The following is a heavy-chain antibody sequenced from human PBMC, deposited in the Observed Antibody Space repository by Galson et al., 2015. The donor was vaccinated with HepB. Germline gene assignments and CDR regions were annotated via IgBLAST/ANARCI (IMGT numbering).Heavy chain of an antibody. CDR3: ARDRRVEVVVAATLDY. CDR1: GFSFSSYA. D-gene: IGHD2-15*01. Sequence: SLRLSCAASGFSFSSYAMHWVRRAPGKGLEWVTVISHDGDKKYYADFVKGRFTISRDNSKNTLYMEINRLSAEDTATYYCARDRRVEVVVAATLDYWGQGTLVTVSS. J-gene: IGHJ4*02. V-gene: IGHV3-30*04. CDR2: ISHDGDKK.